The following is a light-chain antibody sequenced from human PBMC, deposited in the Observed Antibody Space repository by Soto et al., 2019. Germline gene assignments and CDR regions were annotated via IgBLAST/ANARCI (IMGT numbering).Light chain of an antibody. CDR1: QSISSY. Sequence: DIQMTQSPSSLSASVGDRVTITCRASQSISSYLNWYQQKPGKAPNLLIFAASSLQSGVPSRFSGSGSGTDFTLTISSLQXEDXXXXYXXLSXSPWTFGQGTKVQIK. CDR3: XLSXSPWT. CDR2: AAS. V-gene: IGKV1-39*01. J-gene: IGKJ1*01.